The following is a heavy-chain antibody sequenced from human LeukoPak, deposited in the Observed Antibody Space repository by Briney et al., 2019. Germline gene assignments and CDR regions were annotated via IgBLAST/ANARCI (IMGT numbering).Heavy chain of an antibody. V-gene: IGHV4-39*07. CDR1: GGSIRSSSYY. CDR3: ARERRDGYRRFDY. Sequence: SETLSLTCTVSGGSIRSSSYYWGWIRQPPGKGLEWIGNIYYSGSIYYSPSLKSRVTISVDTSKNHFSLKLSSVTAADTAVYFCARERRDGYRRFDYWGQGTQVTVSS. CDR2: IYYSGSI. J-gene: IGHJ4*02. D-gene: IGHD5-24*01.